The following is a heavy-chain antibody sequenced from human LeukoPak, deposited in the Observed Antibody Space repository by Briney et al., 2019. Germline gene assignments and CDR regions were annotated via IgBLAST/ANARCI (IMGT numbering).Heavy chain of an antibody. Sequence: SETLSLTCTVSGGSINSGGYYWSWIRHRPGKGLEWIGNIYRSGSTYYNPSLKSRLRISVDTSENQFSLELNSVTAADTAVYYCARDVEMTTIGHYFDYWGQGSLVTVSS. CDR1: GGSINSGGYY. CDR2: IYRSGST. D-gene: IGHD5-24*01. V-gene: IGHV4-31*03. J-gene: IGHJ4*02. CDR3: ARDVEMTTIGHYFDY.